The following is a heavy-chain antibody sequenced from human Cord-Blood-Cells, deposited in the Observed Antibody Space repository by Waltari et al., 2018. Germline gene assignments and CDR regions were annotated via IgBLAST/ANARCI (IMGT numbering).Heavy chain of an antibody. CDR1: GFTFSSYW. J-gene: IGHJ4*02. CDR2: IKQDGSEK. V-gene: IGHV3-7*01. Sequence: EVQLVESGGGLVQPGGSLRLSCAASGFTFSSYWMSWVRLAPGKGLEWVANIKQDGSEKYYVDSVKGRFTISRDNAKNSLYLQMNSLRAEDTAVYYCARGYYDSSGYYYYWGQGTLVTVSS. CDR3: ARGYYDSSGYYYY. D-gene: IGHD3-22*01.